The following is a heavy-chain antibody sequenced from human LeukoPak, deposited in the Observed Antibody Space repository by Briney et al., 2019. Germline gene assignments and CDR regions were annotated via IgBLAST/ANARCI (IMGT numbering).Heavy chain of an antibody. Sequence: GGSLRLSCAASGFTFSTYWMHWVRQAPGKGLVWVSRINRDGSSTSYADSVKGRFTISRDNAKNTLYLQMNSLRAEDTAVYYCAKELDSSGYFDYWGQGTLVTVSS. D-gene: IGHD3-22*01. CDR2: INRDGSST. CDR3: AKELDSSGYFDY. CDR1: GFTFSTYW. J-gene: IGHJ4*02. V-gene: IGHV3-74*01.